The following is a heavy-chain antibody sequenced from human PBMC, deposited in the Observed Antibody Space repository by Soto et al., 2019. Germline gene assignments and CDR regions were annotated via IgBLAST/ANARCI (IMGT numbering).Heavy chain of an antibody. V-gene: IGHV3-7*01. Sequence: GGSLRLSCAASGFTFSNYWLSWVRQAPGKGLEWVANIKKDGSEKYYVGSVMGRFTISRDNAENSLYLQMNSLRAEDTAVYYCARLYLAATITSLDYWGQGTLVTVSS. CDR2: IKKDGSEK. J-gene: IGHJ4*02. CDR1: GFTFSNYW. CDR3: ARLYLAATITSLDY. D-gene: IGHD5-12*01.